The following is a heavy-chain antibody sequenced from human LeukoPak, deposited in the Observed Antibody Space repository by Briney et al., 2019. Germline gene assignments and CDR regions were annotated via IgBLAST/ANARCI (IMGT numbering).Heavy chain of an antibody. Sequence: GRSLRLSCAASGFTFRNYGMHWVRQAPGKGLEWVTLISHDGSNKYYADSVKVRFTISRDNSKNTLYLQMNGLRAEDTAVYYCAKNRARDYSSDSSPDAFDFWGQGTMVTVSS. CDR2: ISHDGSNK. D-gene: IGHD3-22*01. V-gene: IGHV3-30*18. CDR3: AKNRARDYSSDSSPDAFDF. CDR1: GFTFRNYG. J-gene: IGHJ3*01.